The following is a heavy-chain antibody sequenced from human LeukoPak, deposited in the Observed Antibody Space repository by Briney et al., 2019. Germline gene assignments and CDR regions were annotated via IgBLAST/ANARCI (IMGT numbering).Heavy chain of an antibody. CDR1: GGSFSGYY. J-gene: IGHJ5*02. Sequence: PSETLSLTCAVYGGSFSGYYWSWIRQPPGKGLEWIGEINHSGSTNYNPSLKSRVTISVDTSKNQFYLKLSSVTAADTAVYYCERGIGKKITMIVVVTYNWFDPWGQGTLVTVSS. CDR3: ERGIGKKITMIVVVTYNWFDP. V-gene: IGHV4-34*01. CDR2: INHSGST. D-gene: IGHD3-22*01.